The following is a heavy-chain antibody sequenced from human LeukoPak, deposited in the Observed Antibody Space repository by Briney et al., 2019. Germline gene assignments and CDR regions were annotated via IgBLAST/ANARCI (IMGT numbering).Heavy chain of an antibody. CDR3: ARAGYCSSTACLHYFGVDA. Sequence: PSETLSLNCTVSGGSISSCYWSWIRQPPGKGLEYIAYIYSSGITNHNPSLKSRVTISVDTSKNQFSLKLSSVTAADTAVYYCARAGYCSSTACLHYFGVDAWGQGTTVTVSS. D-gene: IGHD2-2*01. J-gene: IGHJ6*02. CDR1: GGSISSCY. V-gene: IGHV4-59*01. CDR2: IYSSGIT.